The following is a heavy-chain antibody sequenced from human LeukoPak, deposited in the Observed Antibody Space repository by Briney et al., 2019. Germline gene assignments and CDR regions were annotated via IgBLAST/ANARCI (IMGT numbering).Heavy chain of an antibody. D-gene: IGHD4-17*01. Sequence: GGSLRLSCAASGFTFSSYEMNWVRQAPGKGLEWVSYISSSGSTIYYADSVKGRFTISRDNAKNSLYLQMNRLRAEDTAVYYCARDSLYLYDYGDDGDAFDIWGQGTMVTVSS. J-gene: IGHJ3*02. CDR2: ISSSGSTI. CDR1: GFTFSSYE. V-gene: IGHV3-48*03. CDR3: ARDSLYLYDYGDDGDAFDI.